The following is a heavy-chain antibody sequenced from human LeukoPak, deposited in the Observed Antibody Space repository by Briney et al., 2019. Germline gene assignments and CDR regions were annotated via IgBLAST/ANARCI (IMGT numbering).Heavy chain of an antibody. Sequence: ASVKVSCKASGYTFTGYYMHWVRQAPGQGLEWMGWINPNSGGSTSYAQKFQGRVTMTRDMSTSTVYMELSSLRSEDTAVYYCARAMVRASNWFDPWGQGTLVTVSS. J-gene: IGHJ5*02. CDR2: INPNSGGST. V-gene: IGHV1-46*01. D-gene: IGHD3-10*01. CDR3: ARAMVRASNWFDP. CDR1: GYTFTGYY.